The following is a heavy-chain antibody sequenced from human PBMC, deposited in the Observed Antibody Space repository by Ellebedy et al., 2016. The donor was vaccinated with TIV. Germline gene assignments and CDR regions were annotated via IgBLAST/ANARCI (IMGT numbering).Heavy chain of an antibody. CDR3: ARSTSVGGTLYLDY. Sequence: AASVKVSCKASGYSFSGYFIHWVRQAPGQGLEWMGRLNPNTADTKYAPKFQSRVTIVRDTSINTAYMELSRLIADDTAGYYCARSTSVGGTLYLDYWGQGTLVTVSS. J-gene: IGHJ4*02. D-gene: IGHD1-1*01. V-gene: IGHV1-2*02. CDR1: GYSFSGYF. CDR2: LNPNTADT.